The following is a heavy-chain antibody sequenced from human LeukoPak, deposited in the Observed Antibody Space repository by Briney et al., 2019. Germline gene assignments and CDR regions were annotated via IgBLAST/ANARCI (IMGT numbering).Heavy chain of an antibody. CDR2: IIPIFGTA. V-gene: IGHV1-69*05. Sequence: GASVKVSCKASGGTFSSYAISWVRQAPGQGLEWMGGIIPIFGTANYAQKFQGRVTITMDESTSTAYMELSSLRSEDTAVYYCARGSEYCSSTSCYGVRDWFDPWGQGTLVTVSS. CDR3: ARGSEYCSSTSCYGVRDWFDP. CDR1: GGTFSSYA. J-gene: IGHJ5*02. D-gene: IGHD2-2*01.